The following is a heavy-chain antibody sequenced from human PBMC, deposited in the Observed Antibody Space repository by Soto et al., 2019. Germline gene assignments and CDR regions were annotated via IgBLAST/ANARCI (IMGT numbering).Heavy chain of an antibody. D-gene: IGHD2-2*01. Sequence: QVQLVESGGRGVKLGSSLRLACATWGLPFRNFGLQGAGQAPGKGLGWVAVIWSDGNKTFYRNSVKGRFTISRDNAENTLFLQMNSLRVEDTAFYYCARSQYCSSASCFAFDYWGRGTLVTVSS. CDR1: GLPFRNFG. J-gene: IGHJ4*01. CDR2: IWSDGNKT. V-gene: IGHV3-33*01. CDR3: ARSQYCSSASCFAFDY.